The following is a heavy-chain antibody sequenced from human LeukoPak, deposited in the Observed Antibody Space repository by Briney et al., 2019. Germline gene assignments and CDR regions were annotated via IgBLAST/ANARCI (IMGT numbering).Heavy chain of an antibody. CDR3: ASPHRPYDSSGYLDY. D-gene: IGHD3-22*01. J-gene: IGHJ4*02. Sequence: PGGSLRLSCAASGFTSSSYAMHWVRQAPGKGLEWVAVISYDGSNKYYADSVKGRFTISRDNSKNTLYLQMNSLRAEDTAVYYCASPHRPYDSSGYLDYWGQGTLVTVSS. CDR1: GFTSSSYA. CDR2: ISYDGSNK. V-gene: IGHV3-30-3*01.